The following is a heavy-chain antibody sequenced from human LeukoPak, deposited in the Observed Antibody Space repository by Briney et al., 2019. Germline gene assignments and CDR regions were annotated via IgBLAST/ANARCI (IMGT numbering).Heavy chain of an antibody. V-gene: IGHV4-39*07. CDR3: ASIAARPGDY. Sequence: SETLSLTCTVSGGSISSSSYHWGWIRQPPGKGLEWIGSIYYSGSTYYNPSLKSRDTISVDTSKNQFSLKLSSVTAADTAVYYCASIAARPGDYWGQGTLVTVSS. CDR2: IYYSGST. D-gene: IGHD6-6*01. J-gene: IGHJ4*02. CDR1: GGSISSSSYH.